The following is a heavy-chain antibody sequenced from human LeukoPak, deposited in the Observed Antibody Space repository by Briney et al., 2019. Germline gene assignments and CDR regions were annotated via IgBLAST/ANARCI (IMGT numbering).Heavy chain of an antibody. D-gene: IGHD1-26*01. CDR1: GFTFSSYD. CDR3: TRAVGATNLGFDY. Sequence: GVSLRLSCAASGFTFSSYDMHWVRQATGKGLEWVSAIGTAGDTYYADSVKGRSTISRENAKNSLFLQVNSLRVGDTAVYYCTRAVGATNLGFDYWGQGTLVTVSS. J-gene: IGHJ4*02. V-gene: IGHV3-13*01. CDR2: IGTAGDT.